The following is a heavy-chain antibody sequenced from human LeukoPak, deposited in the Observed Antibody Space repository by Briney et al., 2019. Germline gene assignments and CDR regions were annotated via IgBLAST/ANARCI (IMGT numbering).Heavy chain of an antibody. CDR3: HRGID. CDR2: INAGNGNT. V-gene: IGHV1-3*01. CDR1: GFTFSSYA. Sequence: ASVKVSCKASGFTFSSYAFHRVRQAPGQGLEWMGWINAGNGNTKYSQKFQGRITITRDTSASTAYIELSSLTFEDTAMYYCHRGIDWGQGTLVTVSS. J-gene: IGHJ4*02.